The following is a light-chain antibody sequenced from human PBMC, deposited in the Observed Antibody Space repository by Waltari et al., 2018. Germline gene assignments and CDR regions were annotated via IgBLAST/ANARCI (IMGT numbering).Light chain of an antibody. V-gene: IGLV2-23*01. J-gene: IGLJ2*01. Sequence: QSALTQPASVSGSPGQSITISCTGTSSDVGGYNLVPWYQHHPGKAPKLIIYEGSKRPSGVSYRFSCSKSGYTASLTISGLQAEDEADYYCCSYAGSKDLFGGGTKLTVL. CDR1: SSDVGGYNL. CDR3: CSYAGSKDL. CDR2: EGS.